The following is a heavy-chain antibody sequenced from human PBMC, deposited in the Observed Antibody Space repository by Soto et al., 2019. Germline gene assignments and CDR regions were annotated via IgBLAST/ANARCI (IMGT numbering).Heavy chain of an antibody. D-gene: IGHD7-27*01. V-gene: IGHV6-1*01. CDR2: TYYRSKWYN. Sequence: SQTLSLTCAISGDSVSTKTPSCNWIRESPSRGLEWLGRTYYRSKWYNAYAVSVQSRITINPDTSKNQFSLQPHSVTPEDTAVYYCARKSLILTNYFAYWGQGTLVTVSS. CDR3: ARKSLILTNYFAY. CDR1: GDSVSTKTPS. J-gene: IGHJ4*02.